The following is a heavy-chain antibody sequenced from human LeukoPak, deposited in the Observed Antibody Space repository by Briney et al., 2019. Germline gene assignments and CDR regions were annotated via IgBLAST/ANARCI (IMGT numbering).Heavy chain of an antibody. V-gene: IGHV4-59*01. Sequence: SETLSLTCTVSGGSISSFYWNWIRQPPGKGLEWIGYINYSGKTKYNPSFNSRLTMSIDMSKNHFSLNLSSVTAADTAVYYCARGGLSSSWLPLDYWGQGTLVTVSS. CDR3: ARGGLSSSWLPLDY. J-gene: IGHJ4*02. CDR1: GGSISSFY. CDR2: INYSGKT. D-gene: IGHD6-13*01.